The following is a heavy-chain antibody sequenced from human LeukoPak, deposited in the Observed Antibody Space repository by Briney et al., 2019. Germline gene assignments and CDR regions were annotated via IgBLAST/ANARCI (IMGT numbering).Heavy chain of an antibody. CDR1: GGSISSSSYY. J-gene: IGHJ6*04. V-gene: IGHV4-39*01. Sequence: SETLSLTCSVSGGSISSSSYYWGRIRQPPGKGLEWVGSISHSQTTYYNPSLKSRVTISVDMSMNQFSLRLSSVTAADTAVYYCGSSSQHNYYYYSLDVWGKGTTVTVSS. CDR3: GSSSQHNYYYYSLDV. CDR2: ISHSQTT. D-gene: IGHD6-13*01.